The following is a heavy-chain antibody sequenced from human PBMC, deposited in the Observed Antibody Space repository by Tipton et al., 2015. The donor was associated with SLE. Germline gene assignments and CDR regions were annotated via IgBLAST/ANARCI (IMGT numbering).Heavy chain of an antibody. CDR1: GFMFNSYA. D-gene: IGHD1-26*01. Sequence: GSLRLSCAASGFMFNSYAMNWVRQAPGKGLEWVSSISGSGGSTYYADPVKGRFTISRDNSKNTLYLQMNSLRAEDTAVYYCARDGVYSGTGTDAFDIWGQGTMVTVSS. V-gene: IGHV3-23*01. CDR3: ARDGVYSGTGTDAFDI. CDR2: ISGSGGST. J-gene: IGHJ3*02.